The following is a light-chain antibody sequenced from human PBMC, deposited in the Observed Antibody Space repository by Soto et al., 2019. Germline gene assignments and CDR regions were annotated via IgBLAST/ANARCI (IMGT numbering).Light chain of an antibody. Sequence: EIVLTQSPATLSLSPWERATLSCRASQSISRSLAWYQQKPGQAPSLLISDASTRATGIPARFSGSGSGTEFTLTISSLQSEDFAVYYCQQYTNWPQTFGQGTKV. CDR3: QQYTNWPQT. CDR2: DAS. J-gene: IGKJ1*01. CDR1: QSISRS. V-gene: IGKV3-15*01.